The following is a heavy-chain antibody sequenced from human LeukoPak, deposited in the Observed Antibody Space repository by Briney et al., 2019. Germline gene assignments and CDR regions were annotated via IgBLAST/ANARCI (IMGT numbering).Heavy chain of an antibody. CDR1: GYTFTGYY. V-gene: IGHV1-2*02. CDR3: ARASEHGDCDSSGYYLSPLDY. CDR2: INPNSGGT. D-gene: IGHD3-22*01. J-gene: IGHJ4*02. Sequence: ASVKVSCKAPGYTFTGYYMHWVRQAPGQGLEWMGWINPNSGGTNYAQKFQGRVTMTRDTSISTAYMELSRLRSDDTAVYYCARASEHGDCDSSGYYLSPLDYWGQGTLVTVSS.